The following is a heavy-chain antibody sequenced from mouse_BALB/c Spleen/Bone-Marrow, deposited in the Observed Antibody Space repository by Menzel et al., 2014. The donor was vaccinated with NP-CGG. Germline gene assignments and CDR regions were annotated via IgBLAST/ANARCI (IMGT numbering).Heavy chain of an antibody. D-gene: IGHD1-1*01. CDR2: INPYNGAT. V-gene: IGHV1-26*01. J-gene: IGHJ2*01. CDR1: GYSFTGYY. Sequence: EVQLQQSGPELVKPGASVKISCKASGYSFTGYYMRWVRQSHVKSLEWIGRINPYNGATSYNQNFKDKASLTVDKSSSTAYMELHSLTSEDSAVYYCARYDYYGSSFFDYWGQGTTLTVSS. CDR3: ARYDYYGSSFFDY.